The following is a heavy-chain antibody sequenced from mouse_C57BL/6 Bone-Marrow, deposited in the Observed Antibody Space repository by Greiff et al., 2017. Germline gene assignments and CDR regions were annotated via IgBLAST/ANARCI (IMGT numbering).Heavy chain of an antibody. D-gene: IGHD1-1*01. V-gene: IGHV1-64*01. CDR3: ARRGSDYGSSPYYFDY. Sequence: QVQLQQPGAELVKPGASVKLSCKASGYTFTSYWMHWVKQRPGQGLEWIGMIHPNSGSTNYNEKIKSKVTLTVDKSSSTAYMQLSSLTSEDSAVYYCARRGSDYGSSPYYFDYWGQGTTLTVSS. CDR2: IHPNSGST. CDR1: GYTFTSYW. J-gene: IGHJ2*01.